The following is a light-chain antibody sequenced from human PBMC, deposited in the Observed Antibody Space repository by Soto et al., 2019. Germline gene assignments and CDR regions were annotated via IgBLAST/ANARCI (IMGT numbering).Light chain of an antibody. Sequence: DIPLTQSPSFLCASIGDRVTITCRASQGISNYLACYQQKPGKAPKLLIFAASTLQSGDPSRLSGSGSGTEFTLTISSLQPEDLATYWCQQVNSSPFTFGPGTKVDIK. V-gene: IGKV1-9*01. CDR2: AAS. CDR1: QGISNY. J-gene: IGKJ3*01. CDR3: QQVNSSPFT.